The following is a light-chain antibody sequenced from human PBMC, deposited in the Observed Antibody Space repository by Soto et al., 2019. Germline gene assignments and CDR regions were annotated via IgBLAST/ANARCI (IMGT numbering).Light chain of an antibody. CDR3: QQVYSTLSIP. CDR1: QGISSY. V-gene: IGKV1-39*01. Sequence: SQSPASLSSSEGDRVTITCRASQGISSYLAWYQQKPGKAPKLLIYAASTLQSGVPSRFSGSGSGTDFTLTISSLQPEDFATYYCQQVYSTLSIPSCQRRLLAIK. CDR2: AAS. J-gene: IGKJ5*01.